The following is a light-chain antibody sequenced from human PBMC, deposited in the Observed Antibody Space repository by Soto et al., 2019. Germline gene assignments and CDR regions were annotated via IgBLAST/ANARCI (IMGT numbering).Light chain of an antibody. CDR2: GAS. V-gene: IGKV3-20*01. Sequence: EIVLTQSPGTLSLSPGERATLCCRASQSVSSSYLAWYQQKPGQAPRLLIYGASSRATGIPDRFSGSGSGTDFTLTISRLEPEDFAVYYCQQYGSSPQFGQGTKVEIK. J-gene: IGKJ1*01. CDR1: QSVSSSY. CDR3: QQYGSSPQ.